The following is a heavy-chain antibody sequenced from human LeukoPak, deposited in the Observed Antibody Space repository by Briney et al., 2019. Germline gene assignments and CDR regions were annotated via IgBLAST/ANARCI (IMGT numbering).Heavy chain of an antibody. V-gene: IGHV4-59*01. D-gene: IGHD5-12*01. Sequence: SETLSLTCTVSGGSISSYYWSWIRQPPGKGLEWIGYVYYSGDTNYNPSLKSRLTISLDMSRNRVSLKLSSVTAADTAVYYGARGTYSGFFYWGRGILVVVSS. CDR1: GGSISSYY. J-gene: IGHJ4*02. CDR3: ARGTYSGFFY. CDR2: VYYSGDT.